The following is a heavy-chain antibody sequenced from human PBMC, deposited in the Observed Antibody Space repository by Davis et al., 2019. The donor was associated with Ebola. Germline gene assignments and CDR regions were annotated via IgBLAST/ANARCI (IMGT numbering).Heavy chain of an antibody. CDR3: AKDTSNIWFDI. D-gene: IGHD1-26*01. V-gene: IGHV3-21*01. J-gene: IGHJ3*02. Sequence: GGSLRLSCAASGFNFNTYSMNWVRQAPGKGLEWVSSISSSDTYIHYADSVKGRFTISRDNAKSSLYLQLNSLTAEDTAVYYCAKDTSNIWFDIWGQGTMVTVSS. CDR1: GFNFNTYS. CDR2: ISSSDTYI.